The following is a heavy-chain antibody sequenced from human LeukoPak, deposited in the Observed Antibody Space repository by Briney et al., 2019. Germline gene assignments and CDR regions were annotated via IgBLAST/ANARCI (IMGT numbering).Heavy chain of an antibody. CDR2: IRSKAYGGTT. D-gene: IGHD2/OR15-2a*01. V-gene: IGHV3-49*04. Sequence: GGSLRLSCAASGLTVSSYSMNWVRQAPGKGLEWVGFIRSKAYGGTTEYAASVKGRFTISRDDSKSIAYLQMNSLKTEDTAVYYCTPFPDAFDIWGQGTMVTVSS. J-gene: IGHJ3*02. CDR1: GLTVSSYS. CDR3: TPFPDAFDI.